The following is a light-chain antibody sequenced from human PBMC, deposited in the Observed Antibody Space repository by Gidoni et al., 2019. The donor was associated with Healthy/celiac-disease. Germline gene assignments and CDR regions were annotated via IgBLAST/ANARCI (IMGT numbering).Light chain of an antibody. CDR1: QSVLYSSNNKNY. Sequence: DIVMTQSPDSLAVSLGERATINCKSSQSVLYSSNNKNYLAWYQQKPGQPPKLLIYWASTRESGVPDRFSGSGPGTDFTLTISSLQAEDVAVYYCQQYYSTPLTFGPGTKVEIK. V-gene: IGKV4-1*01. J-gene: IGKJ3*01. CDR2: WAS. CDR3: QQYYSTPLT.